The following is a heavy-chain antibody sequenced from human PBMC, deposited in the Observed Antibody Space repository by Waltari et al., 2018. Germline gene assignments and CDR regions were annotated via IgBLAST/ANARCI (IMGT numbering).Heavy chain of an antibody. CDR1: GYTFTSYG. D-gene: IGHD3-9*01. J-gene: IGHJ3*02. V-gene: IGHV1-18*01. Sequence: QVQLVQSGAEVKKPGASVKVSCKASGYTFTSYGISWVRQAPGQGLGWMGWSSAYNGNTNYAQKRQGRVTMTTDTSTSTAYRELRSLRSDDTAVYYCARDPDDIRDGPNAFDIWGQGTMVTVSS. CDR3: ARDPDDIRDGPNAFDI. CDR2: SSAYNGNT.